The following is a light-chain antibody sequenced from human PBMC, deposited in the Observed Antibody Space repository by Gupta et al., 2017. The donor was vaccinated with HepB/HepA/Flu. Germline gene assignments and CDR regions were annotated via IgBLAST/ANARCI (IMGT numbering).Light chain of an antibody. V-gene: IGLV3-21*04. CDR3: QVWDSINDHPV. CDR2: YND. Sequence: SYVLTHPPSVSVAPGKTARITCGGNNIGSKSVHWYQQKPGQAPVLVVYYNDLRPSGIPERFSGSNSGNTATLTISTVEAGDEADYFCQVWDSINDHPVFGIGTKVTGL. J-gene: IGLJ1*01. CDR1: NIGSKS.